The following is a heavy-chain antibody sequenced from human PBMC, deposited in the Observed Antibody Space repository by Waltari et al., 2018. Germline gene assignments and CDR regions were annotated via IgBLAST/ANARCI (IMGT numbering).Heavy chain of an antibody. CDR2: INWDGSSA. D-gene: IGHD3-22*01. J-gene: IGHJ4*02. V-gene: IGHV3-43D*03. CDR1: GFKFDDYA. CDR3: ARSLYDASGYYQG. Sequence: EVQLVETGGVVIQPGGSLRLACAAYGFKFDDYARHGIRQSPGKGLECVSLINWDGSSAFYAVSVNRRFTIFRDNTKNFVYLQMNSLRIEDTALYYCARSLYDASGYYQGWGQGTLVTVSS.